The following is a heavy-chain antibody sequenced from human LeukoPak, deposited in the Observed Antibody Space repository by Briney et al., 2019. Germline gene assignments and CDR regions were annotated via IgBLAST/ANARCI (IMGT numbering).Heavy chain of an antibody. D-gene: IGHD5-12*01. J-gene: IGHJ4*02. CDR2: IYHSGST. Sequence: SETLSLTCAVSGGSISSGGYSWSWIRQPPGKGLEWIGYIYHSGSTYYNPSLKSRVTISVDRSKNQFSLKLSSVTAADTAVYYCASYSGYDYFSIDCWGQGTLVTVSS. CDR3: ASYSGYDYFSIDC. V-gene: IGHV4-30-2*01. CDR1: GGSISSGGYS.